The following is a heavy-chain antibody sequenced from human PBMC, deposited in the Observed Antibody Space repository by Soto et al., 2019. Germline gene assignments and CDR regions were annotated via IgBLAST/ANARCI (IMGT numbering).Heavy chain of an antibody. Sequence: SETLSLTCTVSGGSISPYYWSWIRQSPGKGLEWIGFIFYSGSTNYNPSLKSRVTISLDTSQNHFSLKLTSVTTADTAVYYCARVWGGAFDIWGQGTMVTVSS. CDR2: IFYSGST. D-gene: IGHD3-10*01. CDR1: GGSISPYY. CDR3: ARVWGGAFDI. J-gene: IGHJ3*02. V-gene: IGHV4-59*01.